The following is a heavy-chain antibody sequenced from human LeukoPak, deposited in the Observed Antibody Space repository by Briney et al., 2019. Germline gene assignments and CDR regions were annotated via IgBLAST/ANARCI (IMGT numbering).Heavy chain of an antibody. Sequence: PSETLSLTCAVYGGSFSGYYWSWIRHPPGKGVEWIGEINHSGSTNHNPSLKSRVAISVDTSKNQLSLKLSSVTAADTAVYYCARGRGGTTVSSGYDPWGPYNYGMDVWGQGTTVTVSS. J-gene: IGHJ6*02. CDR2: INHSGST. CDR1: GGSFSGYY. CDR3: ARGRGGTTVSSGYDPWGPYNYGMDV. D-gene: IGHD5-12*01. V-gene: IGHV4-34*01.